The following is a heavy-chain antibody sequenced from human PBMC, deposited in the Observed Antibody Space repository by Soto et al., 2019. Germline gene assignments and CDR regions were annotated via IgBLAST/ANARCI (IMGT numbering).Heavy chain of an antibody. J-gene: IGHJ6*02. CDR1: GYTFTSYA. Sequence: GPVKVSCKASGYTFTSYAMHWVRQAPGQRLEWMGWINAGNGNTKYSQKFQGRVTITRDTSASTAYMELSSLRSEDTAVYYCARYTLKFCSSTSCYKGMDVWGQGTTVTVSS. V-gene: IGHV1-3*01. D-gene: IGHD2-2*02. CDR2: INAGNGNT. CDR3: ARYTLKFCSSTSCYKGMDV.